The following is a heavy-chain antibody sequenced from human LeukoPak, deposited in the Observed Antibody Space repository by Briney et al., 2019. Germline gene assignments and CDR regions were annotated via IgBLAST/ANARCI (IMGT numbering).Heavy chain of an antibody. V-gene: IGHV4-4*07. J-gene: IGHJ4*02. Sequence: SETLSLTCTVSGGSLSSYYWSWIRQPAGKGLKWSGHIYTSGSTNYNPSLKSRVTMSVDTSKNQFSLKLSSVTAADTAVYYCARGGVDWTFDYWGQGTLVTVSS. CDR2: IYTSGST. D-gene: IGHD3-9*01. CDR3: ARGGVDWTFDY. CDR1: GGSLSSYY.